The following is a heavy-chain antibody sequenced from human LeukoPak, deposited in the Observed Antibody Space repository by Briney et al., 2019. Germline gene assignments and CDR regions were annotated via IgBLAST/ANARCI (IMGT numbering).Heavy chain of an antibody. CDR3: AREGPRGNSQFDY. D-gene: IGHD2/OR15-2a*01. V-gene: IGHV3-33*01. CDR1: GFTFSNYG. J-gene: IGHJ4*02. CDR2: IWYDGSNK. Sequence: GGSLRLSCAASGFTFSNYGMHWVRQAPGKGLEWVALIWYDGSNKYYTDSVKGRLTISRDNSKDTLFLQMNGLRAEDTAVYYCAREGPRGNSQFDYWGQGALVTVSS.